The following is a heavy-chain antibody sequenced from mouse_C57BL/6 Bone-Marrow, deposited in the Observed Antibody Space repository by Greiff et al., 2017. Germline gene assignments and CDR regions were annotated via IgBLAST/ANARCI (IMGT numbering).Heavy chain of an antibody. CDR3: ARGLRGYFDV. CDR2: INPSSGYP. D-gene: IGHD3-1*01. V-gene: IGHV1-7*01. J-gene: IGHJ1*03. CDR1: GYTFTSYW. Sequence: QVQLKESGAELAKPGASVKLSCKASGYTFTSYWMHWVKQRPGQGLEWIGYINPSSGYPKYNQKFKDKATLTADKSSSTAYMQLSSLTYEDSAVYYCARGLRGYFDVWGTGTTVTVAS.